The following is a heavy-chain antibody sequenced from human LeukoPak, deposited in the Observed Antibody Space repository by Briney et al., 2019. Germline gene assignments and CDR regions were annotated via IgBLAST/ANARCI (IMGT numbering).Heavy chain of an antibody. D-gene: IGHD4-23*01. V-gene: IGHV3-48*03. CDR2: ISSSGSDI. CDR3: ARDYGGSSPFDY. J-gene: IGHJ4*02. Sequence: GALRLSCAASGFTFSNYEMHWVRQAPGKGLEWVSYISSSGSDIYYADSVKGRFTISRDNAKNSLYLHMNSLRAEDTAVYYCARDYGGSSPFDYWGQGTLVTVSS. CDR1: GFTFSNYE.